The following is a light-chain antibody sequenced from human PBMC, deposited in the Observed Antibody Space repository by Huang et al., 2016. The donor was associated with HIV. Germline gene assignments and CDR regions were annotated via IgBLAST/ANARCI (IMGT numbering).Light chain of an antibody. CDR3: QQYGTLPYT. CDR2: GAS. CDR1: QGVHTSY. J-gene: IGKJ2*01. V-gene: IGKV3-20*01. Sequence: EIVLTQSPVTLSLSPGEGASLSCRASQGVHTSYLAWYQQKPCQAPRLLIFGASNRATGVPHRFRGSESGTYFTLTISGLDPEDFAVYYCQQYGTLPYTFGQGTKLEI.